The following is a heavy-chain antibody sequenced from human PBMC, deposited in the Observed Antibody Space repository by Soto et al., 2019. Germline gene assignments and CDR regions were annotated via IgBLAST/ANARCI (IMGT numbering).Heavy chain of an antibody. V-gene: IGHV3-9*01. CDR1: GFTFDDYA. Sequence: EVQLVESGGGLVQPGRSLRLSCAASGFTFDDYAMHWVRQAPGKGLEWVSGISWGSGSIDYADSVKGRFTISRDNAKNSLYLQMNSLRAEDTALYYCAQDAAYYFDYWGQGTLVTVSS. CDR2: ISWGSGSI. J-gene: IGHJ4*02. D-gene: IGHD6-25*01. CDR3: AQDAAYYFDY.